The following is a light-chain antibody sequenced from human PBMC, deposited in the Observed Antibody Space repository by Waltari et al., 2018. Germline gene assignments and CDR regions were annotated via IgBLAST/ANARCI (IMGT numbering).Light chain of an antibody. Sequence: DIQMTQSPSTLSASVGDRVIITCRASQSIGGWLAWYQQKPEKAPKLLIYKASSLHSGVPSRFIGSGSGTEFTLTISSLQPDDFATYYCQQYNSDSLYSFGQGTKLEIK. CDR2: KAS. CDR1: QSIGGW. J-gene: IGKJ2*01. CDR3: QQYNSDSLYS. V-gene: IGKV1-5*03.